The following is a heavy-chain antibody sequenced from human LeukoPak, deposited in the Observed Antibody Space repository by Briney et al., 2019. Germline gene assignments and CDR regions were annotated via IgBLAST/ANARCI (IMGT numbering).Heavy chain of an antibody. CDR3: TKGGIWFGELLYAFDI. J-gene: IGHJ3*02. Sequence: GGSLTLSCAASGFTFSNYAVNWLRQAPGKGREGVSGISASGASTYYADSVKGRFTISRDNSKKTLYLQINSLRAEDTAVYYCTKGGIWFGELLYAFDIWGQGTMVTVSS. CDR2: ISASGAST. CDR1: GFTFSNYA. V-gene: IGHV3-23*01. D-gene: IGHD3-10*01.